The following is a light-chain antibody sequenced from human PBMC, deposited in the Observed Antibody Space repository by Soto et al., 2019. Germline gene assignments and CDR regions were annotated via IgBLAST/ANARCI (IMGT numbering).Light chain of an antibody. CDR3: QQYYRTPPT. CDR2: WAS. J-gene: IGKJ1*01. Sequence: DIVMTQSPDSLAVSPGERATINCKSSQSVLYSSNNKNYLAWYQQKSGQSPKLLIYWASTRESGVPDRFSGSGSGTDFTLTISSLQAEDVAVYYCQQYYRTPPTFGQGTKVDIK. V-gene: IGKV4-1*01. CDR1: QSVLYSSNNKNY.